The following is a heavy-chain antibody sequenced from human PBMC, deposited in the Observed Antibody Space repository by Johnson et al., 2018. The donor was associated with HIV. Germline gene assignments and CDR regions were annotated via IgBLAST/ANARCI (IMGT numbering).Heavy chain of an antibody. CDR2: ISYDGTKK. CDR3: ARSVHDYSDYLWGRDAFDS. D-gene: IGHD4-11*01. J-gene: IGHJ3*02. V-gene: IGHV3-30*04. CDR1: GFAFSGYA. Sequence: QVQLVESGGGVVQPGRSLRLSCAASGFAFSGYALHWVRQAPGKGLEWVALISYDGTKKYSAGSVKGRFTISRDNSKNTLYLQMNNLRLGDTAVYYCARSVHDYSDYLWGRDAFDSWGQGTMVTVSS.